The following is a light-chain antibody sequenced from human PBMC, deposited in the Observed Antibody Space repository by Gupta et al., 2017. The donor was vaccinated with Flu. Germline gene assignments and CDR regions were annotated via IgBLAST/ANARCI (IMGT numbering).Light chain of an antibody. V-gene: IGKV1-16*02. J-gene: IGKJ4*01. Sequence: IQLTHSPSSLSASVGDRVTITCRPSQGISDYLAWFQQKPGEAPKSLTYAASTVQHGVPSKFSGSGSGTDFTLTISSLQPEDFATYCCQQNNSYPHTFGGGTKVDIK. CDR2: AAS. CDR3: QQNNSYPHT. CDR1: QGISDY.